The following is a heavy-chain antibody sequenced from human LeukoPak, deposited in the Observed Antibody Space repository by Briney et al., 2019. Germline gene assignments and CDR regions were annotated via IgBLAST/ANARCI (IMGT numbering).Heavy chain of an antibody. CDR1: GFTFSSYA. Sequence: GGSLRLSCAASGFTFSSYAMSWVRQAPGKGLEWVSAISGSGGSTYYADSVKGRFTISRDNSKNTLDLQMNSLRAEDTAVYYCARKGTMVRGSFDYWGQGTLVTVSS. V-gene: IGHV3-23*01. CDR3: ARKGTMVRGSFDY. CDR2: ISGSGGST. D-gene: IGHD3-10*01. J-gene: IGHJ4*02.